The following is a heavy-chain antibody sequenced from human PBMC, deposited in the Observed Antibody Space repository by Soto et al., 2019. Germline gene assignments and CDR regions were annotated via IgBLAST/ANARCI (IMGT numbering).Heavy chain of an antibody. D-gene: IGHD6-13*01. V-gene: IGHV1-46*02. J-gene: IGHJ4*02. CDR3: ARARIVAAGTIVDY. Sequence: ASLKVSCKAAGYTFNAYSMHWVRQAPGQGLEWMGMINPSGDSTTYAQNFQGRVTMTRDTSTTTVYMELSGLRSEDTAVYYRARARIVAAGTIVDYWGQGTLVTVSS. CDR1: GYTFNAYS. CDR2: INPSGDST.